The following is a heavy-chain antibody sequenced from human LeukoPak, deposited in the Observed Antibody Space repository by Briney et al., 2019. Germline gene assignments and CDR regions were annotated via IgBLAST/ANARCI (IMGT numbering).Heavy chain of an antibody. V-gene: IGHV6-1*01. Sequence: SQTLSLTCAISGDSVSNNSAAWNWIRQSPSRGLEWLGRTYYKSKWYNDYAVSVKGRITIDPDTSKNQFSLQLNSVTPEDTAVYYCARRIPMASAFDIWGHGTTVTVSS. CDR1: GDSVSNNSAA. D-gene: IGHD2-8*01. J-gene: IGHJ3*02. CDR2: TYYKSKWYN. CDR3: ARRIPMASAFDI.